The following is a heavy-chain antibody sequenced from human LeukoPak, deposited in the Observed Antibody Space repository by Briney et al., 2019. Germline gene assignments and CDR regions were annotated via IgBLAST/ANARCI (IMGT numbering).Heavy chain of an antibody. V-gene: IGHV4-34*01. CDR2: INHSGST. CDR1: GGSFSGYY. CDR3: ARGLSPRINMVRGVRPPFRGVFDY. D-gene: IGHD3-10*01. Sequence: SETLSLICAVYGGSFSGYYWSWIRQPPGKGLEWIGEINHSGSTNYSPSLKSRVTISVDTSKNQFSLKLSSVTAADTAVYYCARGLSPRINMVRGVRPPFRGVFDYWGQGTLVTVSS. J-gene: IGHJ4*02.